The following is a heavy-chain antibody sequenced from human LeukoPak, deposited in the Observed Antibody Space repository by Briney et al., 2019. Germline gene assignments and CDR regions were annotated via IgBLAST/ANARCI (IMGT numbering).Heavy chain of an antibody. CDR1: GYIFTSYN. J-gene: IGHJ4*02. CDR2: INPSGGST. Sequence: ASVKVSCKASGYIFTSYNIYWVRQAPGQGLEWMGIINPSGGSTNYAQKFQGRVTMTRDTSTSTVCMELSSLRSEDTAVYYCARFAVHRRITVAGQFGLDYWGQGTLVSLSS. V-gene: IGHV1-46*01. CDR3: ARFAVHRRITVAGQFGLDY. D-gene: IGHD6-19*01.